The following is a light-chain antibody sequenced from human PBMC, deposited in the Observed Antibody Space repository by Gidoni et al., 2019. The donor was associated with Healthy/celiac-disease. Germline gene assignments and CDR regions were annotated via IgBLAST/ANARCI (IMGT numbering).Light chain of an antibody. CDR1: SSDVGRDHL. Sequence: QSALTQPASVSGSPGRSITISCTGTSSDVGRDHLVSWSQQHPGKAPKLMIYEVSTRPSGVSNRFSGSKSGNTASLKISVLQAEDEADYYCCSYAGSSTYVFGTGTKVTVL. CDR3: CSYAGSSTYV. CDR2: EVS. V-gene: IGLV2-23*02. J-gene: IGLJ1*01.